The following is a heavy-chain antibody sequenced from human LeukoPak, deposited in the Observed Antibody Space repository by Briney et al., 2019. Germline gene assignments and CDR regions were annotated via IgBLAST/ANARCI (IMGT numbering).Heavy chain of an antibody. CDR2: ISYDGSNK. CDR1: GFTFSSYG. CDR3: AKGWTIVGATTVDY. J-gene: IGHJ4*02. V-gene: IGHV3-30*18. Sequence: GGSLRLSCAASGFTFSSYGMHWVRQAPGKGLEWVAVISYDGSNKYYADSVKGRFTISRDNSKNTLYLQMNSLRAEDTAVYYCAKGWTIVGATTVDYWGQGTLVIVSS. D-gene: IGHD1-26*01.